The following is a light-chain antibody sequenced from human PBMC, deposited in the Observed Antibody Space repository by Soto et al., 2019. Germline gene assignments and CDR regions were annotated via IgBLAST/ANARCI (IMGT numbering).Light chain of an antibody. CDR1: SSNIGSNY. Sequence: QSVLTQPPSASGTPGQRVTISCSGSSSNIGSNYVYWYQQLPGTAPKVLIYRNNQGPSGVADRFSGSKSGTSASLAISGLRAEDEADYYCAAWDDSLSGVVFGGGTKVTVL. V-gene: IGLV1-47*01. CDR2: RNN. CDR3: AAWDDSLSGVV. J-gene: IGLJ2*01.